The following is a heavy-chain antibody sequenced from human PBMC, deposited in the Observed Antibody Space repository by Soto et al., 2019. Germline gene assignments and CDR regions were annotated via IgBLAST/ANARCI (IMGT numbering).Heavy chain of an antibody. Sequence: EVQLFESGGGLVQPGGSLRLSCTVSGVTFSNYAMNWVRQAPGKGLEWVSSLSGSGGTTYYADSVKGRFIISRDNSKNTLYLLTNSLRAEDTALYYCAKQRADYGSGADTFYFDSWGQGALVTVSS. J-gene: IGHJ4*02. CDR2: LSGSGGTT. CDR1: GVTFSNYA. V-gene: IGHV3-23*01. D-gene: IGHD3-10*01. CDR3: AKQRADYGSGADTFYFDS.